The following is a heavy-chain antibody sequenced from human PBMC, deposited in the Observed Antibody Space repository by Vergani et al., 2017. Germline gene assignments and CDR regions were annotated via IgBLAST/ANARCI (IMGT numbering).Heavy chain of an antibody. CDR2: ISYDGSNK. J-gene: IGHJ4*02. D-gene: IGHD6-13*01. V-gene: IGHV3-30*03. Sequence: QVQLVESGGGVVQPGRSLRLSCAASGFTFSSYGMHWVRQAPGKGLEWVAVISYDGSNKYYADSVKGRFTISRDNSKNTLYLQMNSLRAEDTAVYYCASDKIAAAGDYWGQGTLVTVSS. CDR3: ASDKIAAAGDY. CDR1: GFTFSSYG.